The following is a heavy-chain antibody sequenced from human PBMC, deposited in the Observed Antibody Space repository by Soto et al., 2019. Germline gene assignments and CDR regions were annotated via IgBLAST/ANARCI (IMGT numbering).Heavy chain of an antibody. CDR1: GYTFTSYG. CDR2: ISAYNGNT. CDR3: ASSPPYSYDPSAYYSSFDY. J-gene: IGHJ4*02. D-gene: IGHD3-22*01. V-gene: IGHV1-18*01. Sequence: ASVKVSCKASGYTFTSYGISWVRQAPGQGLEWMGWISAYNGNTNYAQKLQGRVTMTTDTSTSTAYMELRSLRSDDTAVYYCASSPPYSYDPSAYYSSFDYWGQGTLVTVSS.